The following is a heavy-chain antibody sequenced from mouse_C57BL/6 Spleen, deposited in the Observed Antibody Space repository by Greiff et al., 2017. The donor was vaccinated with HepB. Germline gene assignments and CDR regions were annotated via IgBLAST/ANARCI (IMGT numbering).Heavy chain of an antibody. CDR3: ARYEDYYGSSFDY. CDR2: IYPGSGST. J-gene: IGHJ2*01. D-gene: IGHD1-1*01. Sequence: QVQLQQPGAELVKPGASVKMSCKASGYTFTSYWITWVKQRPGQGLEWIGDIYPGSGSTNYNEKFKSKATLTVDTSSSTAYMQLSSLTSEDSAVYYCARYEDYYGSSFDYWGQGTTLTVSS. CDR1: GYTFTSYW. V-gene: IGHV1-55*01.